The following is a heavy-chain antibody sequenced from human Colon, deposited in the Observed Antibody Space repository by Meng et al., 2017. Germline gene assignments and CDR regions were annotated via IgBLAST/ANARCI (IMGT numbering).Heavy chain of an antibody. V-gene: IGHV4-34*01. J-gene: IGHJ3*02. CDR2: INDRGNT. Sequence: SETLSLTCAVYDGSLSGYYWSWIRQPPGEGLEWIGEINDRGNTNYNSSLKSRVIISRDTSKNQFSLKLTSLTAADTAVYYCARGSYYVWGNFRQNDAFDIWGQGTMVTVSS. CDR3: ARGSYYVWGNFRQNDAFDI. D-gene: IGHD3-16*02. CDR1: DGSLSGYY.